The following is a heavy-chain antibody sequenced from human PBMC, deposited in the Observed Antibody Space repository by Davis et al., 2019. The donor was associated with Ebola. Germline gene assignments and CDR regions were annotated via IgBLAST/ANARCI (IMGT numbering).Heavy chain of an antibody. CDR3: ARDTRFSGVTTSDY. CDR2: INTNTGNP. D-gene: IGHD4-17*01. CDR1: GGTFSSYT. Sequence: AASVKVSCKASGGTFSSYTISWVRQAPGQGLEWMGWINTNTGNPTYAQGFTGRFVFSLDTSVSTAYLQISSLKAEDTAVYYCARDTRFSGVTTSDYWGQGTLVTVSS. V-gene: IGHV7-4-1*02. J-gene: IGHJ4*02.